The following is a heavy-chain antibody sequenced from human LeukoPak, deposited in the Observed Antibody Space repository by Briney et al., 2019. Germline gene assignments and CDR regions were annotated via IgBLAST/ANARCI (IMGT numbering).Heavy chain of an antibody. V-gene: IGHV1-18*01. J-gene: IGHJ5*02. D-gene: IGHD2-21*02. CDR2: ISPYDGDT. CDR3: ARDYCTRGCDCYKEDLFDP. Sequence: ASVKVSYKASGNTVGIYGISWVRQAPGQGLEWMAWISPYDGDTNYAQKFEGRVTMTTETSTNTAYMELRSLRSDDTAIYYCARDYCTRGCDCYKEDLFDPWGQGTLVTVSA. CDR1: GNTVGIYG.